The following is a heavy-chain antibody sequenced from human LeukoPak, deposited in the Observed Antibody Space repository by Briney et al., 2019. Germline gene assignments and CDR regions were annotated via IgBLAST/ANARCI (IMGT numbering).Heavy chain of an antibody. CDR2: MNPDSGRT. V-gene: IGHV1-8*01. CDR3: ARAKGSFGPDC. CDR1: GYTFTSYD. Sequence: ASVKVSCKSSGYTFTSYDINWVRQATGQGLEWMGWMNPDSGRTGYAQRFQGRLTMAWNTSISTSYMELSSLKSEDTAVYYCARAKGSFGPDCWGQGTLVTVSP. J-gene: IGHJ4*02. D-gene: IGHD1-26*01.